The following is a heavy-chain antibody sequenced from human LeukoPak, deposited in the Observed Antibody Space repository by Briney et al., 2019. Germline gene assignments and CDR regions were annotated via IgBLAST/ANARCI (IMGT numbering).Heavy chain of an antibody. J-gene: IGHJ6*03. CDR3: ATSGSSGSVDYYYMYV. CDR1: GFTFSSYA. CDR2: ISGSGGRK. D-gene: IGHD6-25*01. Sequence: GGSLRLSCAASGFTFSSYAMSWVRQAPGKGLEWVSAISGSGGRKYYADSVDGLFTISRDNSKNTLYLQMNSLRAEDTAVYYCATSGSSGSVDYYYMYVWGKGTTVTVSS. V-gene: IGHV3-23*01.